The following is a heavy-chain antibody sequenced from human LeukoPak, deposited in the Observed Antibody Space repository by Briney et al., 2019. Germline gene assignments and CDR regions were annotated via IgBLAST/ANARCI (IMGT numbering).Heavy chain of an antibody. CDR1: GYTFTDHY. D-gene: IGHD1-14*01. CDR2: INPDSGGT. Sequence: ASVKVSCKTSGYTFTDHYIHWVRQAPGQGLEWMGWINPDSGGTKYAQQFQGRVTMTRDTSISTAYMDLSSLRPDDTAVYYCARAVYKRETSAWFRNWFDPWGQGSLVTVSS. J-gene: IGHJ5*02. CDR3: ARAVYKRETSAWFRNWFDP. V-gene: IGHV1-2*02.